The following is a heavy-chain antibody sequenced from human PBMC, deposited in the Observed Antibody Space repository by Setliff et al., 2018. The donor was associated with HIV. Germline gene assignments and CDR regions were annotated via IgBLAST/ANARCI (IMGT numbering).Heavy chain of an antibody. J-gene: IGHJ4*02. D-gene: IGHD2-2*01. Sequence: SETLSLTCTVSGGSVSDTRYYWGWIRQPPGKGLEWLANVYFSGGTYYNPSLNSRVTISVDTSRNQFFLMLSSGTAADPAVYYCARSMRGYCSDTSCRTFDHWGQGTLVTVSS. CDR3: ARSMRGYCSDTSCRTFDH. V-gene: IGHV4-39*07. CDR2: VYFSGGT. CDR1: GGSVSDTRYY.